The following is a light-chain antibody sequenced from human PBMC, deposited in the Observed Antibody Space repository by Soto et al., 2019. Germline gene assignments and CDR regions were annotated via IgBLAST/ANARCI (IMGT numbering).Light chain of an antibody. CDR1: QGFGSP. Sequence: ALQVTPSPSPPSASVGDRGTISFPTSQGFGSPLAWYQQTPGKPPRLLIYDGSTLQSGVPTRFSGSGSGTNFTLTISSLQPEDFATYYCQHFYDYPHSFGPGTKVDIK. CDR2: DGS. J-gene: IGKJ3*01. V-gene: IGKV1D-13*01. CDR3: QHFYDYPHS.